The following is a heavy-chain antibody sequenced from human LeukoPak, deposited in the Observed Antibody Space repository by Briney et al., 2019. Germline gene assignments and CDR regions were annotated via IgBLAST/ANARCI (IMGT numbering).Heavy chain of an antibody. CDR1: GYTFTGYY. Sequence: ASVKLSCYASGYTFTGYYMHWGRQAPGHGLEWTGCINPNSGGTKYAQKFQGRVTMTRDTSISTAYMELSRLRSDDTAVYYCARDWMVRGVNDAFDIWGQGTMVTVSS. CDR3: ARDWMVRGVNDAFDI. CDR2: INPNSGGT. V-gene: IGHV1-2*02. J-gene: IGHJ3*02. D-gene: IGHD3-10*01.